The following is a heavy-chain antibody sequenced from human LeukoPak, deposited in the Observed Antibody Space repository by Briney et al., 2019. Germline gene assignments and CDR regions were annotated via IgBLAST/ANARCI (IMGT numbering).Heavy chain of an antibody. CDR3: ARVGYNFPQFDY. CDR1: GFTVSSNY. CDR2: IYSGGST. V-gene: IGHV3-53*01. D-gene: IGHD1-20*01. J-gene: IGHJ4*02. Sequence: GGSLRLSCAASGFTVSSNYMSWVRQAPGKGLEWVSVIYSGGSTYYADSVKGRSTISRDNSKNTLYLQMNSLRAEDTAVYYCARVGYNFPQFDYWGQGTLVTVSS.